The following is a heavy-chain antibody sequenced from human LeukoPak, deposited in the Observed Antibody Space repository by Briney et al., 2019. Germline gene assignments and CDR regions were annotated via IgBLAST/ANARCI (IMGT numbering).Heavy chain of an antibody. CDR3: ARGPHCSSTSCYSEYFHH. CDR1: GASISSGGYY. CDR2: ISYSGSP. V-gene: IGHV4-31*03. J-gene: IGHJ1*01. D-gene: IGHD2-2*01. Sequence: SETLSLTCTVSGASISSGGYYWSWIRQHPGKGLEWIGNISYSGSPYYNPSLKSRVTISVDTSRNQFSLKLSSVTAADTAVYYCARGPHCSSTSCYSEYFHHWGQGTLVTVSS.